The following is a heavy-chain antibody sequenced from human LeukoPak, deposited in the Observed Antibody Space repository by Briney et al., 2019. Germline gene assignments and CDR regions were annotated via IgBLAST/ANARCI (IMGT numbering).Heavy chain of an antibody. V-gene: IGHV3-9*03. CDR3: ARTFYYYYYMDV. D-gene: IGHD2-2*01. CDR2: ISWNSGSI. Sequence: GGSLRLSCAASGFSFDDYAMHWVRQAPGKGLEWVSGISWNSGSIGYADSVKGRFTMSRDNAKNSLYLQMNSLRAEDMALYYCARTFYYYYYMDVWGKGTTVTVSS. J-gene: IGHJ6*03. CDR1: GFSFDDYA.